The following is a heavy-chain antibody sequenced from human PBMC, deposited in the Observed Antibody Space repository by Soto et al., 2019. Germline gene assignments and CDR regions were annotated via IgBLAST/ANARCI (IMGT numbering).Heavy chain of an antibody. J-gene: IGHJ2*01. CDR1: GFTFSSYA. D-gene: IGHD2-21*02. Sequence: QVQLVESGGGVVQPGRSLRLSCAASGFTFSSYAMHWVRQAPGKGLEWVAVISYDGSNKYYADSVKGRFTISRDNSKNTLYLQMNSLRAEDTAVYYCARDRGGDGYWYFDLCGRGTLVTVSS. CDR2: ISYDGSNK. V-gene: IGHV3-30-3*01. CDR3: ARDRGGDGYWYFDL.